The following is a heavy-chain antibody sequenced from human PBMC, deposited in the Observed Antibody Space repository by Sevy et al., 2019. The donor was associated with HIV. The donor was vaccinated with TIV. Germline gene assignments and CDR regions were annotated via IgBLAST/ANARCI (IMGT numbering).Heavy chain of an antibody. CDR1: GFTFSSYA. V-gene: IGHV3-23*01. Sequence: GGSLRLSCAASGFTFSSYAMSWVRQAPGKGLEWVSAISGFGGGTYYADSVKGRFTISRDKSKNMLYLQMNSLRAEDTAVYYCAKWGYDSSGYYSGPFDYWGQGTLVTVSS. CDR2: ISGFGGGT. CDR3: AKWGYDSSGYYSGPFDY. D-gene: IGHD3-22*01. J-gene: IGHJ4*02.